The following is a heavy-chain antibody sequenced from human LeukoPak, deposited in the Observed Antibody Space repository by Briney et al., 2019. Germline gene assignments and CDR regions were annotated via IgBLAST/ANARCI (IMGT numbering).Heavy chain of an antibody. CDR1: GFTFSSYG. D-gene: IGHD6-19*01. V-gene: IGHV3-30*02. CDR2: IRYDGSNK. Sequence: GGSLRLSCAASGFTFSSYGMHWVRQAPGKGPEWVAFIRYDGSNKYYADSVKGRFTISRDNSKNTLYLQMNSLRAEDTAVYYCAKEIIAVAGPGDYWGQGTLVTVSS. CDR3: AKEIIAVAGPGDY. J-gene: IGHJ4*02.